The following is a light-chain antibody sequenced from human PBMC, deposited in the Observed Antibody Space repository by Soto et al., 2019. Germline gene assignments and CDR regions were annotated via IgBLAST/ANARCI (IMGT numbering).Light chain of an antibody. J-gene: IGLJ2*01. Sequence: QYVLTQPPSVSGAPGQRVTISCTGSSSNIGAGYDVEWYQQLPGTAPNLLIDGNSNRPSGVPDRFSGSKSGTSASLAITGLQAEDEADYYCQSYDSSLSGSVFGGGTKLTVL. CDR2: GNS. CDR1: SSNIGAGYD. CDR3: QSYDSSLSGSV. V-gene: IGLV1-40*01.